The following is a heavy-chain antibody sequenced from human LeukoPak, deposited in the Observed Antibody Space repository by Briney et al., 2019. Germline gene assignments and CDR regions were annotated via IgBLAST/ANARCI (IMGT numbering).Heavy chain of an antibody. Sequence: GGSLRLSCAASGFTFSSYAMSWVRQAPGKGLEWVSAISGSGGSTYYADSVKGRFTISRDNSKNTLYLQMNSLRAEDTAVYYCAKDYDFWSGYYTDPKNNWFDPWGQGTLVTVSS. CDR3: AKDYDFWSGYYTDPKNNWFDP. J-gene: IGHJ5*02. D-gene: IGHD3-3*01. CDR1: GFTFSSYA. V-gene: IGHV3-23*01. CDR2: ISGSGGST.